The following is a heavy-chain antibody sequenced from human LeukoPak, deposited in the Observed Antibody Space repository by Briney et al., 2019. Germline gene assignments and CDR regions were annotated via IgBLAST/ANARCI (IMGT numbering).Heavy chain of an antibody. D-gene: IGHD1-26*01. V-gene: IGHV4-39*01. CDR1: GFTVSNSF. CDR2: IYYSGST. Sequence: GSLRLSCAASGFTVSNSFMSWVRQAPGKGLEWIGSIYYSGSTYYNPSLKSRVTISVDTSKNQFSLKLRSVTAADTAVYYCARPDRYGSYSDYWGQGTLVTVSS. CDR3: ARPDRYGSYSDY. J-gene: IGHJ4*02.